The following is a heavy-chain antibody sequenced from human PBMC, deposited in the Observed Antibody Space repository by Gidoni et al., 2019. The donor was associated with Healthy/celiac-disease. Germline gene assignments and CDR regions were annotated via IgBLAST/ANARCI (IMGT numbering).Heavy chain of an antibody. CDR2: MNPNSGNT. CDR3: AKSSLGAGDFWSGPVRYYYYGMDV. V-gene: IGHV1-8*01. Sequence: QVQLVQSGAEVKQPGASVQVSCKASGYTFTSYDINWVRQATGQGLEWMGWMNPNSGNTGDAQKFQGRVTMTRNTSISTAYMELSSLRSEDTAVYYCAKSSLGAGDFWSGPVRYYYYGMDVWGQGTTVTVSS. D-gene: IGHD3-3*01. J-gene: IGHJ6*02. CDR1: GYTFTSYD.